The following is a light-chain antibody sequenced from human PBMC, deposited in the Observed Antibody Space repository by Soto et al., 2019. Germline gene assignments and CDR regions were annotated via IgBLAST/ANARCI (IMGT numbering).Light chain of an antibody. J-gene: IGKJ1*01. V-gene: IGKV1-5*01. CDR2: DAS. CDR3: QQYNSYSWT. CDR1: QSVNTW. Sequence: DIQMTQSPSTLSASVGDRVTITCRASQSVNTWLAWYQQKPGKAPKLLIYDASSLESGVPSRFSGSGSGTEFTLTIGSLQPDDLATYYCQQYNSYSWTFGQGTRVAIK.